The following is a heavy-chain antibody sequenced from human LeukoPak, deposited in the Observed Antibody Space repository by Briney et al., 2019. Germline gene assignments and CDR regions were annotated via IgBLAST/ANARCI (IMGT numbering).Heavy chain of an antibody. CDR3: ARSAARLRYYYAMDV. Sequence: GGSLRLSCAASGFTVSNTYMSWVRQAPGKGLEWVSVIYSGDSGVSTYYADSVKGRFTISRHNSKNTLYLQMSSLRAEDTAVYFCARSAARLRYYYAMDVWGQGTTVTVCS. D-gene: IGHD6-6*01. CDR2: IYSGDSGVST. CDR1: GFTVSNTY. V-gene: IGHV3-53*04. J-gene: IGHJ6*02.